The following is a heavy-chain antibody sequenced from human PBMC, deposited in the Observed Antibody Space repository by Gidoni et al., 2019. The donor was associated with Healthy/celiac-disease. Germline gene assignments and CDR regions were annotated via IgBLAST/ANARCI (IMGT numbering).Heavy chain of an antibody. CDR2: ISGSGGST. J-gene: IGHJ5*02. Sequence: EVPLLESGGGLVQPGGSLRLPCAASGFPFSSYAMSWVRPAPGKGLEWVSAISGSGGSTYYADSLKGRFTISRDNSKNTLYLQMNSLRAEDTAVYYCAKPYDSSGYNWFDPWGQGTLVTVSS. D-gene: IGHD3-22*01. CDR1: GFPFSSYA. V-gene: IGHV3-23*01. CDR3: AKPYDSSGYNWFDP.